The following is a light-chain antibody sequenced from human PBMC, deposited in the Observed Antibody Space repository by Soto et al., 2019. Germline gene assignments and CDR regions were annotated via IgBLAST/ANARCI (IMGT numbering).Light chain of an antibody. Sequence: QSALTQPPSASGSXGQSVXISCTGTSSDVGGYNYVSWYQQHPGKAPKLMIYEVSKRPSGVPDRFSGSKSGNTASLTVSGLQAEDEADYYCSSYAGSNSYVFGIGTKLTVL. CDR3: SSYAGSNSYV. CDR1: SSDVGGYNY. CDR2: EVS. V-gene: IGLV2-8*01. J-gene: IGLJ1*01.